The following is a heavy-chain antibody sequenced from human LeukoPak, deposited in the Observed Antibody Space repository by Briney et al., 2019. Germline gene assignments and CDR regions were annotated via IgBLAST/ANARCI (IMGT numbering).Heavy chain of an antibody. Sequence: GGSLRLSCAASGFTFSSYAMSWVRQAPGKGLEWVSAISGSGGSTYYADSVKGRFTISRDNSKNTLYLQMNSLRAEDTAVYYCAKVRSPVKAPARALEYFQHWGQGTLVTVSS. CDR2: ISGSGGST. CDR1: GFTFSSYA. CDR3: AKVRSPVKAPARALEYFQH. J-gene: IGHJ1*01. V-gene: IGHV3-23*01. D-gene: IGHD4-23*01.